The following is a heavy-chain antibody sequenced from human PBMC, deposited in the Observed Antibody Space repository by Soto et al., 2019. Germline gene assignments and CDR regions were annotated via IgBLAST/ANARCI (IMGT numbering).Heavy chain of an antibody. D-gene: IGHD6-19*01. CDR3: AENEEQWAVQTDAFYI. Sequence: QVQLVESGGGLVKPGGSLRLSCAASGFTFSDYYMSWIRQAPGKGLEWVSYISSSGSTIYYADSVKGRFTISRDNGKNSLYLQMNSLRGEDTGVEYCAENEEQWAVQTDAFYIWGQRK. CDR2: ISSSGSTI. CDR1: GFTFSDYY. V-gene: IGHV3-11*01. J-gene: IGHJ3*02.